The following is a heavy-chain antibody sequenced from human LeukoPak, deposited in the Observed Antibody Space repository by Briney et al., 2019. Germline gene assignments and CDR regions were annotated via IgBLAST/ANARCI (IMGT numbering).Heavy chain of an antibody. Sequence: SGGSLRLSCAASGFTFSSYSMTWVRQAPGKGLEWVSSISSSSSYIYYADSVKGRFTISRDNAKNSLYLQMNSLRAEDTAVYYCAREYDFWSGYYTPVDVWGQGTTVTVSS. CDR3: AREYDFWSGYYTPVDV. CDR1: GFTFSSYS. CDR2: ISSSSSYI. J-gene: IGHJ6*02. V-gene: IGHV3-21*01. D-gene: IGHD3-3*01.